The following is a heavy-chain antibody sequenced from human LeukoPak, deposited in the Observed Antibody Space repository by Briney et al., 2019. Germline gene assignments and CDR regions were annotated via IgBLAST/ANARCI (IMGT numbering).Heavy chain of an antibody. Sequence: ASVKVSCKASGYTFTGYYMHWVRQAPGQGLEWMGWINPNSGGTNYAQKFQGRVTMTRDTSISTAYMGLSRLRSDDTAVYYCAREGITIFGVVIDTYYFDYWGQGTLVTVSS. CDR3: AREGITIFGVVIDTYYFDY. CDR1: GYTFTGYY. CDR2: INPNSGGT. J-gene: IGHJ4*02. V-gene: IGHV1-2*02. D-gene: IGHD3-3*01.